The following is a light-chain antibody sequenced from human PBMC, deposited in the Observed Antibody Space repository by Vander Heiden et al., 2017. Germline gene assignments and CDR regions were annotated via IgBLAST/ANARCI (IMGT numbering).Light chain of an antibody. V-gene: IGKV1-5*03. CDR1: QSISSW. Sequence: DIQVTQTPSTLSTSVGDRVTITCRASQSISSWLAWYQQKPGRAPKLLIYKASTLESGVPSRFSGSGSGTEFTLTISSLQPDDLATYYCQQDKSYSYTFGQGTKMEIK. CDR2: KAS. J-gene: IGKJ2*01. CDR3: QQDKSYSYT.